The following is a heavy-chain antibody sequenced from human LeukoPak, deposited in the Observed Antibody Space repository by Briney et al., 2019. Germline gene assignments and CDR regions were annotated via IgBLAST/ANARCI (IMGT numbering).Heavy chain of an antibody. CDR2: KNPNSGDT. Sequence: ASVKVSCKTSGYTFTAHYIHWIRQAPGQGLEWMGWKNPNSGDTNYAQKFQGRVTLTRDKTARTAYMELTRLKSDDTAVYHCARVRVGYCSSTSCYSAGFDFWGQGTMVTVSS. CDR1: GYTFTAHY. D-gene: IGHD2-2*01. V-gene: IGHV1-2*02. CDR3: ARVRVGYCSSTSCYSAGFDF. J-gene: IGHJ3*01.